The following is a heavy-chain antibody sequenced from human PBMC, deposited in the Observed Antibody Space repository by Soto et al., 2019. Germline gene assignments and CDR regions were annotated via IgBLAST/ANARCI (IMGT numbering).Heavy chain of an antibody. CDR3: ARFYYGSGSLLWSVGSWFDP. CDR2: ISAYNGNT. CDR1: GYTFTSYG. Sequence: ASVKVSCKASGYTFTSYGISWVRQAPGQRLEWMGWISAYNGNTKHAQKLQGRVTMTTDTSTSTAYMELRSLRSDDTAVYYCARFYYGSGSLLWSVGSWFDPWGPGTLVTDSS. D-gene: IGHD3-10*01. J-gene: IGHJ5*02. V-gene: IGHV1-18*01.